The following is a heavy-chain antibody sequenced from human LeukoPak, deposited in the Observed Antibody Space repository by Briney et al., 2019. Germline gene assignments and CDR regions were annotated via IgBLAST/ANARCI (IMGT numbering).Heavy chain of an antibody. CDR3: ARDPRNVGLAP. CDR2: NNGDGSTT. Sequence: GGSLRLSCVASGFSLSGYWMYWVRQAPGKGLMYISRNNGDGSTTNYTDVVKGRFTMSRDNVKNTLYLQMNSLRVEDTAVYYCARDPRNVGLAPWGQGTLVTVSS. D-gene: IGHD2-15*01. J-gene: IGHJ5*02. V-gene: IGHV3-74*01. CDR1: GFSLSGYW.